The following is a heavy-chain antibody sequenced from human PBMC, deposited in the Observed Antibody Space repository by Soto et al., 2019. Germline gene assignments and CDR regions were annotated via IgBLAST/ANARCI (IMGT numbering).Heavy chain of an antibody. CDR1: GYTFTIYG. CDR3: ARHIAVAVDY. D-gene: IGHD6-19*01. Sequence: QVPLVQSGAEVKKPGASVKVSCKASGYTFTIYGISWVRQAPGQGLEWMGWISAYNGNTNYAQKLQGRVTMTTDTATSTDYMELRSLSSDDTAVYYFARHIAVAVDYWGQGTLVTVSS. J-gene: IGHJ4*02. V-gene: IGHV1-18*01. CDR2: ISAYNGNT.